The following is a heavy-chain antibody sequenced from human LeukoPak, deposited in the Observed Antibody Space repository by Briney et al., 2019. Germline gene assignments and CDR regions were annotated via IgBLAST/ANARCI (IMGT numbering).Heavy chain of an antibody. J-gene: IGHJ4*02. Sequence: GGSLRLSCAASGFTFSSYAMSWVRQAPGKGLEWVSVIYSGGSTYYADSVKGRFTISRDNSKNTLYLQMNSLRAEDTAVYYCARGWKSGYSYGLDYWGQGTLVTVSS. CDR1: GFTFSSYA. CDR2: IYSGGST. D-gene: IGHD5-18*01. CDR3: ARGWKSGYSYGLDY. V-gene: IGHV3-53*01.